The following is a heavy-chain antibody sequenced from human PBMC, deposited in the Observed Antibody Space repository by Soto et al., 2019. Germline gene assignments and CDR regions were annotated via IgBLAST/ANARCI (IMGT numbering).Heavy chain of an antibody. CDR1: GYTFTTYG. D-gene: IGHD3-3*01. CDR2: ISVYNGNT. Sequence: ASVKVSCKASGYTFTTYGITWVRQAPGQGLEWMGWISVYNGNTKYGKKVQDRVTMTTDTSTSTAYMELRSLRSDDTAMYYCARGSQNYDFWGQGXLVTVSS. V-gene: IGHV1-18*04. CDR3: ARGSQNYDF. J-gene: IGHJ4*02.